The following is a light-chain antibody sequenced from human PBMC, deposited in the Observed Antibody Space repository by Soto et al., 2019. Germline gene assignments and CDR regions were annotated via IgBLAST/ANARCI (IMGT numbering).Light chain of an antibody. V-gene: IGLV2-8*01. CDR2: EVS. Sequence: QSALTQPPSASGSPGQSVTISCTGTSSDVGGYNYVSWYQQHPGKAPKLMIYEVSKRPSGVPDRFSGSKSGNTASLTVSGLQADDEADYYCSSYAGSNNFCVFGTGTKVTVL. J-gene: IGLJ1*01. CDR1: SSDVGGYNY. CDR3: SSYAGSNNFCV.